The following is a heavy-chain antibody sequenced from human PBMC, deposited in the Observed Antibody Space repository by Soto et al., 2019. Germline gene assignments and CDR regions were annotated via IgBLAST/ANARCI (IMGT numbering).Heavy chain of an antibody. J-gene: IGHJ4*02. Sequence: QVQLVQCGAEVKKPGASVKVSCKASGYTFTSYGISWVRQATAQGLEWMGWISSYNGNTNYAQKLQGRVTMTTDTSTSTAFMELRSLRSDDTTVYYCTRDEYYDFWSGYYSPSYSACLDYWGQGTLVTVSS. V-gene: IGHV1-18*01. CDR3: TRDEYYDFWSGYYSPSYSACLDY. D-gene: IGHD3-3*01. CDR2: ISSYNGNT. CDR1: GYTFTSYG.